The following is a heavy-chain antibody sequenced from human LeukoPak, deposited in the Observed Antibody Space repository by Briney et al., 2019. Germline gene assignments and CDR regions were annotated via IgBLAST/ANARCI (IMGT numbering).Heavy chain of an antibody. CDR2: IYPGDSDT. CDR3: ARPRGSGWKYYFDY. J-gene: IGHJ4*02. CDR1: GYHFTSYW. D-gene: IGHD6-19*01. Sequence: GGSLEIFRKGSGYHFTSYWIGWVRPVPGKGPEGMGIIYPGDSDTRYSPSFQGQVTISANKSISTAYLQWSSLKASDTAMYYCARPRGSGWKYYFDYWGQGTLVTVSS. V-gene: IGHV5-51*01.